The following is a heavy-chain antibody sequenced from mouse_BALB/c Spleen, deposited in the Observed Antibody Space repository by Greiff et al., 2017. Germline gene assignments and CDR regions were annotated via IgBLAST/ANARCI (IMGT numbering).Heavy chain of an antibody. CDR2: ISSGSSTI. CDR3: ARSPSTL. D-gene: IGHD2-1*01. J-gene: IGHJ3*01. V-gene: IGHV5-17*02. CDR1: GFTFSSFG. Sequence: EVQVVESGGGLVQPGGSRKLSCAASGFTFSSFGMHWVRQAPEKGLEWVAYISSGSSTIYYADTVKGRFTISRDNPKNTLFLQMTSLRSEDTAMYYCARSPSTLWGQGTLVTVSA.